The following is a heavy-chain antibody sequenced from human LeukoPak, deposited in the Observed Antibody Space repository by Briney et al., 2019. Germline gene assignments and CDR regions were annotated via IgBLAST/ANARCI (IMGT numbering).Heavy chain of an antibody. CDR3: ARGASDSSGYYLGDFDY. D-gene: IGHD3-22*01. J-gene: IGHJ4*02. CDR2: ISSSSSYI. Sequence: GGSLRLSCAASGITVSSNYMNWVRQAPGKGLEWVSSISSSSSYIYYADSVKGRFTISRDNAKNSLYLQMNSLRAEDTAVYYCARGASDSSGYYLGDFDYWGQGTLVTVSS. V-gene: IGHV3-21*01. CDR1: GITVSSNY.